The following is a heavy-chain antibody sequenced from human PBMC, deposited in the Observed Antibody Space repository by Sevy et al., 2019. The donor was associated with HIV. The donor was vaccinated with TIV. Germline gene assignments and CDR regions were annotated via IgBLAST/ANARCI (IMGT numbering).Heavy chain of an antibody. CDR3: ARGTNYYESSGPSYFDY. D-gene: IGHD3-22*01. Sequence: GGSLRLSCAASGFTFIDYYMSWIRQAPGKGLEWVSHISTSGVTINYADSVKGRFTISMDNAKNSRYLQMNSLRAEDTAVYYYARGTNYYESSGPSYFDYWGQGSLVTVSS. CDR2: ISTSGVTI. J-gene: IGHJ4*02. V-gene: IGHV3-11*01. CDR1: GFTFIDYY.